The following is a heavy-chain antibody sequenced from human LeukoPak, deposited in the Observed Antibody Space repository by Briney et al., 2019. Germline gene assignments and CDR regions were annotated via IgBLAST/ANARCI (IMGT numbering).Heavy chain of an antibody. D-gene: IGHD3-16*01. CDR1: GITFSNYY. J-gene: IGHJ4*02. CDR2: IIQDGSVT. Sequence: PGGSLRLSCVTSGITFSNYYMHWVRQVPGEGLVWVSHIIQDGSVTSYADSVKGRFTISRDNAKNTVYLQLNNLRAEDTAVYYCATVDYRGLGYWGQGTLVTVSS. V-gene: IGHV3-74*01. CDR3: ATVDYRGLGY.